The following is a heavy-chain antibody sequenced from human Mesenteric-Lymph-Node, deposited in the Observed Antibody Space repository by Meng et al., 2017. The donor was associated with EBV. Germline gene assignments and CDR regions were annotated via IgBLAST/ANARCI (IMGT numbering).Heavy chain of an antibody. Sequence: APRLVNPSGTPVPPCVASGDSHDNNHWWSWVRPTPGKGLEWIGEVYPSGSTNNNPSLKSRTTISLDKSRNQFSLKMRSVTAADTAVYYCATTNYYGSGSYFGWGQGTLVTVSS. D-gene: IGHD3-10*01. CDR3: ATTNYYGSGSYFG. CDR2: VYPSGST. J-gene: IGHJ4*02. V-gene: IGHV4-4*02. CDR1: GDSHDNNHW.